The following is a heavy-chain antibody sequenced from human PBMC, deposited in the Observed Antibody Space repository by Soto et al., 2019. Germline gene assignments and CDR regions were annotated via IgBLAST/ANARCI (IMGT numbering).Heavy chain of an antibody. CDR1: GYTFTSYY. Sequence: ASVKVSCKASGYTFTSYYMHWVRQAPGQGLEWMGRINPSGGSTSYAQKFQGRVTMTKDTSTDTAYMELSSLRSEDTAVYYCATDSGYEVPIWGQGTMVTVSS. CDR3: ATDSGYEVPI. V-gene: IGHV1-46*01. D-gene: IGHD5-12*01. CDR2: INPSGGST. J-gene: IGHJ3*02.